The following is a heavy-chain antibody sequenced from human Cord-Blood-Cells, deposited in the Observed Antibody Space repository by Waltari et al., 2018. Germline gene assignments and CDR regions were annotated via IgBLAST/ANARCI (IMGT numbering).Heavy chain of an antibody. CDR3: ARVPDL. CDR1: GFAVRSNY. CDR2: IYSGGST. Sequence: EVQLVESGGGLIQPGGTMRLAWAASGFAVRSNYMRWVGQAPGKGLECVSVIYSGGSTYYADSVKGRFTISRDNSKNTLYLQMNSLRAEDTAVYYCARVPDLWGRGTLVTVSS. V-gene: IGHV3-53*01. J-gene: IGHJ2*01.